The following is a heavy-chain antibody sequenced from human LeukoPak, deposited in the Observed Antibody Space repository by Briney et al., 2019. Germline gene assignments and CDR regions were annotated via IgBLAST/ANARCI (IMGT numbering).Heavy chain of an antibody. CDR3: ARGGDTFDD. CDR1: RFTLSSNY. D-gene: IGHD3-16*01. Sequence: GGSLRLSCAASRFTLSSNYMSWVRQPPGKGLEWVSVIHSGGSTYYADSVKGRFTIPRDNSKNTLYLQMNSLRAEDTAVYYWARGGDTFDDWGQGSLATVSS. J-gene: IGHJ4*02. V-gene: IGHV3-53*01. CDR2: IHSGGST.